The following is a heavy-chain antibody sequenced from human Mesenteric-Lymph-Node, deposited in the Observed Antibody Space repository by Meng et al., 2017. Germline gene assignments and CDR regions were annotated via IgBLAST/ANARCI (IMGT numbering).Heavy chain of an antibody. D-gene: IGHD2-21*02. CDR2: IKQDGSEK. Sequence: GESLKISCAASGFTFSSYWMSWVRQAPGKGLEWVANIKQDGSEKYYVDSVKGRFTISRDNAQNSLYLQMNSLRAEDTAVYYCARDCGGDCWNWFDPWGQGTLVTVSS. V-gene: IGHV3-7*01. J-gene: IGHJ5*02. CDR3: ARDCGGDCWNWFDP. CDR1: GFTFSSYW.